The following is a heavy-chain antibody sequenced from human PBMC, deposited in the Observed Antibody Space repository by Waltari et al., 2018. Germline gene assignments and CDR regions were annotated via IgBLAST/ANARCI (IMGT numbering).Heavy chain of an antibody. CDR3: ARDRGIGLYFDS. Sequence: QLQLQESGPGLVKPSGTLSLTCTVSGDSMNSNSWWSWVRQPPEKGLEWVGQIHRSGRNNYTPSLESRVTISLDTSTRQFSLKLTSTTAADTAVYYCARDRGIGLYFDSWGQGTLVTVSP. D-gene: IGHD1-26*01. CDR2: IHRSGRN. CDR1: GDSMNSNSW. J-gene: IGHJ4*02. V-gene: IGHV4-4*02.